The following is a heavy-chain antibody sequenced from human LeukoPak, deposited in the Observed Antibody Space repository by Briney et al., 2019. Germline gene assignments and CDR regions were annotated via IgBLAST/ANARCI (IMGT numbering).Heavy chain of an antibody. CDR2: IYSGGST. CDR1: GFTVSSNY. V-gene: IGHV3-53*01. CDR3: ARDGYCSSTSCRISAFDI. D-gene: IGHD2-2*03. Sequence: SGGSLRLSCAASGFTVSSNYMSWVHQAPGKGLEWVSVIYSGGSTYYADSVKGRFTISRDNSKNTLYLQMNSLRAEDTAVYYCARDGYCSSTSCRISAFDIWGQGTMVTVSS. J-gene: IGHJ3*02.